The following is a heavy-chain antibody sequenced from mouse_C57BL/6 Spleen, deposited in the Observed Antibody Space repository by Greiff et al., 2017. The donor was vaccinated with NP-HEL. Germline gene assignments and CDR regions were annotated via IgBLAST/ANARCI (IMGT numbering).Heavy chain of an antibody. CDR3: TRYYYGSSYPYYAMDY. Sequence: VQLQQSGAELVRPGASVTLSCKASGYTFTDYEMHWVKQTPVHGLEWIGAIDPETGGTAYNQKFKGKAILTADKSSSTAYMELRSLTSEDSAVYYSTRYYYGSSYPYYAMDYWGQGTSVTVSS. V-gene: IGHV1-15*01. D-gene: IGHD1-1*01. J-gene: IGHJ4*01. CDR2: IDPETGGT. CDR1: GYTFTDYE.